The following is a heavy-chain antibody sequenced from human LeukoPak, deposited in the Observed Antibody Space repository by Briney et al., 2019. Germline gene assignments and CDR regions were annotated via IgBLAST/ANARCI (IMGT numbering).Heavy chain of an antibody. Sequence: SETLSLTCTVSGASISSYYWSWIRQPPGKGLEWMGFIYYSGSSYYNPSLKSRVTMSVDTSKNQFSLKLTSVTAADTAVYYCARDVVEVAARDAFDIWGQGTMVTVSS. CDR1: GASISSYY. J-gene: IGHJ3*02. CDR2: IYYSGSS. CDR3: ARDVVEVAARDAFDI. D-gene: IGHD2-15*01. V-gene: IGHV4-59*01.